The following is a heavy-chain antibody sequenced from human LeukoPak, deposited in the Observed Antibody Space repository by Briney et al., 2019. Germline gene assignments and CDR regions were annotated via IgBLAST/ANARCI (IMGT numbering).Heavy chain of an antibody. CDR1: GYTLTSYG. D-gene: IGHD3-3*01. CDR2: ISAYNGNT. Sequence: ASVKVSCKASGYTLTSYGISWVRHAPGQGREWMGWISAYNGNTNYAQKPQGRVTITTDTSTSTAYMELRSLRSDDTAVYYCARAASYYDFWSGYYLFWGQGTLVTVSS. V-gene: IGHV1-18*01. CDR3: ARAASYYDFWSGYYLF. J-gene: IGHJ4*02.